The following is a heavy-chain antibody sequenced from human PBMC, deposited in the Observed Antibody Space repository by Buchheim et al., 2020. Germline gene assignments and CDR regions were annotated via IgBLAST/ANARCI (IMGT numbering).Heavy chain of an antibody. J-gene: IGHJ3*02. CDR2: IDHSGKT. CDR3: TRIPNI. Sequence: QVQLQESGPGVVKPSGTLSLTCAVSGGYVRSSNWWSWVRQPPGKGLEWIGEIDHSGKTNIHPALKSRVTLSVDNSKNHFPLNLISVTAADTAIYYCTRIPNIWGPGT. CDR1: GGYVRSSNW. D-gene: IGHD2-21*01. V-gene: IGHV4-4*02.